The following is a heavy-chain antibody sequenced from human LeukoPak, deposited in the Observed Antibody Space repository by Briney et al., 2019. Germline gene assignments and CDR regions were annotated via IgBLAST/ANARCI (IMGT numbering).Heavy chain of an antibody. CDR3: ARDPNYYDSSGYYPGDY. CDR2: ISSSSSYI. J-gene: IGHJ4*02. V-gene: IGHV3-21*01. CDR1: GFTFSSYS. Sequence: GGSLRLSYAASGFTFSSYSMNWVRQAPGKGLEWVSSISSSSSYIYYADSVKGRFTISRDNAKNSLYLQMNSLRAEDTAVYYCARDPNYYDSSGYYPGDYWGRGTLVTVSS. D-gene: IGHD3-22*01.